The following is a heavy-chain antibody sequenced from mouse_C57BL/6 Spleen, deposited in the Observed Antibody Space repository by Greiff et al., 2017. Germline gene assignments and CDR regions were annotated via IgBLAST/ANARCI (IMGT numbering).Heavy chain of an antibody. V-gene: IGHV1-9*01. CDR2: LLPGSGST. D-gene: IGHD1-1*01. J-gene: IGHJ2*01. CDR3: ARDSTVVATKRYDY. Sequence: QVQLQQSGAELMKPGASVKLSCKATGYTFTGYWIEWVKQRPGHGLEWIGELLPGSGSTNYNEKFKGKATLTADTSSNTAYMQLSSLTTEDSAIYYCARDSTVVATKRYDYWGQGTTLTVSS. CDR1: GYTFTGYW.